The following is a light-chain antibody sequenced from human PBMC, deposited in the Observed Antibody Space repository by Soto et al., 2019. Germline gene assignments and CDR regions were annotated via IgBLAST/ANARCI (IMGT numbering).Light chain of an antibody. CDR2: AAS. J-gene: IGKJ4*01. CDR3: QQYGGSIT. Sequence: ETVLTHSPSILSLPPGARATLPSRASQNVRSSYLAWYQQKPGQAPRLLIYAASTRVTGIADRFSGSGSGTDIALTISRLEAEDFAVYHCQQYGGSITFGGGTKVDIK. CDR1: QNVRSSY. V-gene: IGKV3-20*01.